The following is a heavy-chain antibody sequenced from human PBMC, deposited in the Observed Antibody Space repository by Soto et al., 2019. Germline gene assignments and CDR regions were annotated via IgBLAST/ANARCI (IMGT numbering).Heavy chain of an antibody. CDR2: ISSSSSYI. V-gene: IGHV3-21*01. CDR1: GFTFSSYS. J-gene: IGHJ4*02. CDR3: AGAPSISFGEYVDY. D-gene: IGHD3-10*01. Sequence: EVQLVESGGGLVKPGGSLRLSCAASGFTFSSYSMNWVRQAPGKGLEWVSSISSSSSYIYYADSVKGRFTISRDNAKNSLYLQMNSLRAEDTAVYYCAGAPSISFGEYVDYWGQGTLVTVSS.